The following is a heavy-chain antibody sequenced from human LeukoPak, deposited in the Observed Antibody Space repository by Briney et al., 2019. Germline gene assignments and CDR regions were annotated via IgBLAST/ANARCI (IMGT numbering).Heavy chain of an antibody. CDR2: LYHSGST. CDR3: AREGWLQRNFDY. CDR1: GYSISSGYY. J-gene: IGHJ4*02. Sequence: SETLSLTCSVSGYSISSGYYWGWIRQAPGKGLEWIGNLYHSGSTYYNPSLKSRVSISVDTSKNQFSLNLSSVTAADTAVYYCAREGWLQRNFDYWGQGTLVTVSS. V-gene: IGHV4-38-2*02. D-gene: IGHD5-24*01.